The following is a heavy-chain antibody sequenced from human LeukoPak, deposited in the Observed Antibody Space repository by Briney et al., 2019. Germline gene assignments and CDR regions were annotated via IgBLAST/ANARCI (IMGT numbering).Heavy chain of an antibody. V-gene: IGHV1-2*02. CDR2: INPNSGGT. D-gene: IGHD2-2*01. CDR1: VYTFTGYY. Sequence: ASVKVSCKASVYTFTGYYMHWVRQAPGQGLEWMGWINPNSGGTNYAQKFQGRVTMTRDTSISTAYMELSRLRSDDTAVYYCARGALIVVPAAIPTHPWGQGTLVTVSS. CDR3: ARGALIVVPAAIPTHP. J-gene: IGHJ5*02.